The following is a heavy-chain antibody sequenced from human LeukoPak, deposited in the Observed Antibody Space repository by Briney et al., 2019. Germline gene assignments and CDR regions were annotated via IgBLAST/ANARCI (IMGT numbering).Heavy chain of an antibody. D-gene: IGHD3-16*01. V-gene: IGHV4-59*08. CDR2: VYNSGDT. Sequence: SETLSLTCTVSGGSTSSGYWSWIRQSPGKGLEWVGYVYNSGDTGKNPSLKSRVTILLDTSKNQCSLKLTSVSAADTAVNYCARLKLGAYFDLWGRGTLVTVSS. CDR3: ARLKLGAYFDL. J-gene: IGHJ2*01. CDR1: GGSTSSGY.